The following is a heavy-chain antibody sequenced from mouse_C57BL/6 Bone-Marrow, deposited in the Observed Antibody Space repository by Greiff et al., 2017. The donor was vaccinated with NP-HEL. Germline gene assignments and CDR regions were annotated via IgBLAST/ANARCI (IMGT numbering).Heavy chain of an antibody. J-gene: IGHJ3*01. D-gene: IGHD3-2*02. CDR3: ARYRQLRLRNWFAY. CDR2: IYPRSGNT. V-gene: IGHV1-81*01. CDR1: GYTFTSYG. Sequence: VQLQQSGAELARPGASVKLSCKASGYTFTSYGISWVKQRTGQGLEWIGEIYPRSGNTYYNEKFKGKATLTADKSSSTAYMWLRSLTSEDSAVYFCARYRQLRLRNWFAYWGQGTLVTVSA.